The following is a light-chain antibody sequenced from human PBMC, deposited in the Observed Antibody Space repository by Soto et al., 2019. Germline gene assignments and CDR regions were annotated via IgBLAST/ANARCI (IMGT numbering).Light chain of an antibody. V-gene: IGKV3-15*01. J-gene: IGKJ1*01. CDR2: DAS. CDR3: QQYDNWPRT. CDR1: QSVRSY. Sequence: EILLTQSPATLSFSPGDRAPLPCRASQSVRSYLAWYQQKPGQAPRLLIYDASNRATGIPARFSGSGSGTEFTLTIGSLQSEDFALYYCQQYDNWPRTFGQGTKVDIK.